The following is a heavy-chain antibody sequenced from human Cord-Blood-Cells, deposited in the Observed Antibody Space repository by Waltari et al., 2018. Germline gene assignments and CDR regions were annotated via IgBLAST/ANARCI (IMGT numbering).Heavy chain of an antibody. V-gene: IGHV3-30*04. D-gene: IGHD3-16*01. Sequence: QVQLVESGGGVVQPGRSLRLSCAAYGSTFSSYALHWVRQGPGKGLEWVAVISYDGSNKYYADSVKGRFTISRDNSKNTLYLQMNSLRAEDTAVYYCAREVTYYFDYWGQGTLVTVSS. CDR3: AREVTYYFDY. CDR2: ISYDGSNK. CDR1: GSTFSSYA. J-gene: IGHJ4*02.